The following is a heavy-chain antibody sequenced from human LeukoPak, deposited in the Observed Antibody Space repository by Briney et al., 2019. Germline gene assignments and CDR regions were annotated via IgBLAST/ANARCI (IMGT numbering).Heavy chain of an antibody. CDR2: ISANNGNT. D-gene: IGHD3-9*01. CDR3: AREGNYDILTGYYY. J-gene: IGHJ4*02. Sequence: ASVRVSCTSSGYTFTSYGISWVRQAPGQGLEWMGWISANNGNTKYAQKLQGRVTMTTDTSTSTAYMELRSLRSDDTAVYYCAREGNYDILTGYYYWGQGALVTVSS. CDR1: GYTFTSYG. V-gene: IGHV1-18*01.